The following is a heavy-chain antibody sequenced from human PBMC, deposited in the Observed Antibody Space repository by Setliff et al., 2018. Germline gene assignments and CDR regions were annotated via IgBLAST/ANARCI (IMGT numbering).Heavy chain of an antibody. V-gene: IGHV3-48*01. J-gene: IGHJ4*02. CDR1: GFTFSSYS. D-gene: IGHD2-2*01. CDR2: ISSSSSTI. CDR3: AKNGGDIVVVPAAPIDY. Sequence: GGSLRLSCAASGFTFSSYSMNWVRQAPGKGLEWVSYISSSSSTIYYADSVKGRFTISRDNAKNSLYLQMNSLRAEDTAVYYRAKNGGDIVVVPAAPIDYWGQGTLVTVSS.